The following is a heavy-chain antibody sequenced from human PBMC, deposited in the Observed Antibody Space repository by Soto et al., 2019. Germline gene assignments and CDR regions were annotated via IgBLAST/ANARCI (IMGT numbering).Heavy chain of an antibody. J-gene: IGHJ4*02. CDR1: GGTFSSYA. Sequence: SVKVSCKASGGTFSSYAISWVRQAPGQGLEWMGGTIPIFGTANYAQKFQGRVTITADESTSTAYMELSSLRSEDTAVYYCARRPDRYSGYEFDYWGQGTLVTVSS. CDR3: ARRPDRYSGYEFDY. D-gene: IGHD5-12*01. CDR2: TIPIFGTA. V-gene: IGHV1-69*13.